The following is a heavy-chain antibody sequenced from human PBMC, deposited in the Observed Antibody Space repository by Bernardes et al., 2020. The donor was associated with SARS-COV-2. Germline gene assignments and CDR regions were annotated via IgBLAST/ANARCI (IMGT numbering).Heavy chain of an antibody. D-gene: IGHD2-2*01. Sequence: SETLSLTCTVSGGSISSYYWSWIRQPPGKGLEWIGYIYYSGSTNYNPSLKSRVTISVDTSKNQFSLKLSSVTAADTAVYYCAGEVVPAAMYGMDVWGQGTTVTVSS. CDR1: GGSISSYY. V-gene: IGHV4-59*08. CDR2: IYYSGST. CDR3: AGEVVPAAMYGMDV. J-gene: IGHJ6*02.